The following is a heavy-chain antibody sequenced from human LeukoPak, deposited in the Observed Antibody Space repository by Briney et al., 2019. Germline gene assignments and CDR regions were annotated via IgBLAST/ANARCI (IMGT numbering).Heavy chain of an antibody. V-gene: IGHV3-74*01. CDR1: GFSISNFW. J-gene: IGHJ5*02. Sequence: GGSLRLSCAASGFSISNFWMHWVRQAPGKGLVWVSRINSDGSSTTYADSVKGRFTISRDNAKNSLYLQMSSLRAEDTAVYYCARSLEVDPWGQGTLVTVSS. CDR2: INSDGSST. CDR3: ARSLEVDP.